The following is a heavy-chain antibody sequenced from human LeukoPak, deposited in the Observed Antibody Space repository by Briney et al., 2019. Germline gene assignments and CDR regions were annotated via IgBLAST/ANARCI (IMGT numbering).Heavy chain of an antibody. Sequence: PSETLSLTCNVFGYSISSAYSWGWIRQPPGKGLEWIGSLYHGGSTYYNPSLKSRVTISVDTSKNQFSLKLSSVTAADTAVYYCAKDPRDHSYGWSWRYFDYWGQGTLVTVSS. CDR3: AKDPRDHSYGWSWRYFDY. V-gene: IGHV4-38-2*02. J-gene: IGHJ4*02. D-gene: IGHD5-18*01. CDR2: LYHGGST. CDR1: GYSISSAYS.